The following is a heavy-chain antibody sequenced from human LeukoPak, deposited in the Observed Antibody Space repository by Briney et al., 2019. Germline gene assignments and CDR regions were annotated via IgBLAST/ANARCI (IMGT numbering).Heavy chain of an antibody. V-gene: IGHV3-30-3*01. CDR2: ISYDGSNK. Sequence: GGSLRLSCAASGFTFSSYAMHWVRQAPGKGLEWVAVISYDGSNKYYADSVKGRFTISRDNSKNTLYLQMDSLRAEDTAVYHCAKGKRYPDYWGQGTLVTVSS. D-gene: IGHD1-1*01. CDR3: AKGKRYPDY. CDR1: GFTFSSYA. J-gene: IGHJ4*02.